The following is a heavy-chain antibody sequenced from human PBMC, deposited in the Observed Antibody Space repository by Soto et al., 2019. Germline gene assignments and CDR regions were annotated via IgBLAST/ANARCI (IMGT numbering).Heavy chain of an antibody. D-gene: IGHD3-16*01. CDR2: IYYSGST. CDR3: ARHKSNFGRGGPLDP. J-gene: IGHJ5*02. CDR1: GGSISSSSYY. V-gene: IGHV4-39*01. Sequence: QLQESGPGLVKPSETLSLTCTVSGGSISSSSYYWGWIRQPPGKGLEWIGSIYYSGSTYYNPSLKSRVTISVDTSKNQFSLKLSSVTAADTAVYYCARHKSNFGRGGPLDPWGQGTLVTVSS.